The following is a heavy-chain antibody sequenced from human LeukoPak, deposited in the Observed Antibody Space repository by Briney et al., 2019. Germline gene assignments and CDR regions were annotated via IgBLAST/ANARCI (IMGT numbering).Heavy chain of an antibody. J-gene: IGHJ5*02. Sequence: SETLSLTCTVSGGSISSSSYYWGWIRKPPGKGLEWIGSIYYSGSTYYNPSLKSRVTISVDTSKNQFSLKLSSVTAADTAVYYCARQPRGSGSLPKNWFDPWGQGTLVTVSS. D-gene: IGHD3-10*01. V-gene: IGHV4-39*01. CDR3: ARQPRGSGSLPKNWFDP. CDR1: GGSISSSSYY. CDR2: IYYSGST.